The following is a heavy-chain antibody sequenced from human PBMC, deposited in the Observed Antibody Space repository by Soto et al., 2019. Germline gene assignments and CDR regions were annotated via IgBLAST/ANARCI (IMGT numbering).Heavy chain of an antibody. D-gene: IGHD2-2*01. J-gene: IGHJ4*02. V-gene: IGHV3-33*01. CDR1: GFTFSSYG. CDR2: IWYDGSNK. CDR3: ARESYCSSTSCYLDY. Sequence: QVQLVESGGGVVQPGRSPRLSCAVSGFTFSSYGMHWVRQAPGKGLEWVAVIWYDGSNKYYADSVKGRFTISRDNSKNTLYLQMNSLRAEDTAVYYCARESYCSSTSCYLDYWGQGTLVTVSS.